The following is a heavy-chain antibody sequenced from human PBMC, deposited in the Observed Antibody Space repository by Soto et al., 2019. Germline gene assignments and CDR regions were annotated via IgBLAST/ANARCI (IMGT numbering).Heavy chain of an antibody. Sequence: ASVKVSCKASGYTFTGYYMHWVRQAPGQGLEWMGWINPNSGGTNYAQKFQGRVTMTRDTSISTAYMELSRLRSDDTAVYYCARGYPPYLLHYYYYYGMDVWGQGTTVTVSS. D-gene: IGHD1-1*01. CDR1: GYTFTGYY. J-gene: IGHJ6*02. CDR2: INPNSGGT. CDR3: ARGYPPYLLHYYYYYGMDV. V-gene: IGHV1-2*02.